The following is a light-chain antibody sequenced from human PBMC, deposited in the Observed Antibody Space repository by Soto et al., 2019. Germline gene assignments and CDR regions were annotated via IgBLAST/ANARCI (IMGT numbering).Light chain of an antibody. CDR3: QQYDNSPIT. CDR1: QSISSSF. Sequence: EIVLPQSPGILSLSPGERASLSCVASQSISSSFLAWYQQKPGQAPRLLIYGASSRATGIPDRFSGTGSETDFTLTISRLEPEDFAVYYCQQYDNSPITFGQGTRLEIK. V-gene: IGKV3-20*01. CDR2: GAS. J-gene: IGKJ5*01.